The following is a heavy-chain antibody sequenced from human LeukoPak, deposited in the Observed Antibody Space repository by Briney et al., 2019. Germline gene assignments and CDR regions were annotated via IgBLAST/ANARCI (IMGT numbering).Heavy chain of an antibody. D-gene: IGHD4-17*01. CDR2: IYTSGST. J-gene: IGHJ6*03. CDR1: GGSISSYY. Sequence: PSETLSLTCTVSGGSISSYYWSWIRQPAGKGMEWIERIYTSGSTNYNLSLKSRVTISVDKSKNQFSLKLSSLTAADTAVYYCARATVTTLNYYYYMDVWGKGPTVTVS. V-gene: IGHV4-4*07. CDR3: ARATVTTLNYYYYMDV.